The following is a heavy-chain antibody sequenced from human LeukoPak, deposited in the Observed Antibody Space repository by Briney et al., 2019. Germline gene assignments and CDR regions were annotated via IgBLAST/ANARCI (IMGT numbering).Heavy chain of an antibody. CDR1: GGSRRSYN. V-gene: IGHV4-4*07. CDR2: IYTTGST. J-gene: IGHJ3*02. D-gene: IGHD2-2*01. CDR3: ARIPKSMPFDI. Sequence: SETLSCNCTVSGGSRRSYNWSWIRQPAGKGREWIGRIYTTGSTNYNPSLESRVTMSVDTSKNQFSLKLSSVTAADTAVYYCARIPKSMPFDIWGQGTMVTVSS.